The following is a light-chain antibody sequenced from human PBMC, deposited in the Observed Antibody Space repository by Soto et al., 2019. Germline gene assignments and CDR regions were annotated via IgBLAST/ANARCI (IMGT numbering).Light chain of an antibody. CDR2: DVS. J-gene: IGLJ3*02. CDR3: CSYAGSYTLV. Sequence: QSALTQPRSVSGSPGQSVTISCTGTSSDVGAYNYVSWYQQHPGKVPKLMMYDVSRRPSGVPDLFSGSKSGNTASLTISGLQADDEAEYYCCSYAGSYTLVFGGGTKLTVL. CDR1: SSDVGAYNY. V-gene: IGLV2-11*01.